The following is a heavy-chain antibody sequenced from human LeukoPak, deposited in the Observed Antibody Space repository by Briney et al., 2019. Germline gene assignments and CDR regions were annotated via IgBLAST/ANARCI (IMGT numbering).Heavy chain of an antibody. J-gene: IGHJ5*02. CDR1: GYSFTNYW. V-gene: IGHV5-51*01. D-gene: IGHD6-13*01. CDR3: ARCGTTAAANWFDP. Sequence: GESLKISCKGSGYSFTNYWIGWVRQMPGKGLEWVGIIYPGDSDTRYSPSFQGQVTISADKSISTAYLQWSSLKASDSAMYYCARCGTTAAANWFDPRGQGTLLTVSS. CDR2: IYPGDSDT.